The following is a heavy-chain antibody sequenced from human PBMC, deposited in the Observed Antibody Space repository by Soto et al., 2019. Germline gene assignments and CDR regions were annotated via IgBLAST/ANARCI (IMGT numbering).Heavy chain of an antibody. Sequence: QVQLVQSGAEVKKPGASVKVSCKASGYTFTSHKINWVLQATGQGLERMGWMDPDGGKTANVQRFQCRVTMTRNTSIGTAYMELNSLRSEDTAMYYCASQHDDDWGGSNWFDPWGQGTLVNVSS. V-gene: IGHV1-8*01. CDR2: MDPDGGKT. CDR1: GYTFTSHK. J-gene: IGHJ5*02. D-gene: IGHD3-3*01. CDR3: ASQHDDDWGGSNWFDP.